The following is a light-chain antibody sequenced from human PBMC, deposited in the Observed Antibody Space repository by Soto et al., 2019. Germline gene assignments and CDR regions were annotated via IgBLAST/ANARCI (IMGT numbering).Light chain of an antibody. Sequence: IRMTQSPSSFSASTGDRVTITCRASQGISSYLAWYQQKPGKAPKLLIYAASTLQSGVPSRFSGSGSGTDFTLTISCLQSEDFATYYCQQYYSYGTFGQGTKVEIK. V-gene: IGKV1-8*01. CDR2: AAS. CDR1: QGISSY. J-gene: IGKJ1*01. CDR3: QQYYSYGT.